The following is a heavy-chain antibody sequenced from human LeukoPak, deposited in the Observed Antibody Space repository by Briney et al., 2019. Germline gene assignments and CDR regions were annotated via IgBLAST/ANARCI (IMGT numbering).Heavy chain of an antibody. CDR2: IYYSGST. J-gene: IGHJ5*02. CDR3: ATSRQLLDNWFDP. CDR1: GGSISSNTYY. V-gene: IGHV4-39*01. Sequence: SETLSLTCTVSGGSISSNTYYWGWIRQPPGKGLEWIGSIYYSGSTYYNPSLKSRVTISVDTSKNQFSLKLSSVTAADTAVYYCATSRQLLDNWFDPWGQGTLVTVSS. D-gene: IGHD2-2*01.